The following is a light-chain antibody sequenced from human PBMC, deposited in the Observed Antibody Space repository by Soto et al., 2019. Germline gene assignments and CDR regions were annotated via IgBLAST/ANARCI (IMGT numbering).Light chain of an antibody. CDR1: SGHSSYA. Sequence: QSVLTQSPSASASLGASVKLTCTLSSGHSSYAIAWHQQQPEKGTRYLMKLNSDGSHSKGDGIHDRFSGSSSGAERYITISSLQSEDEADYYCQTWGTGIHYVFVTGTKVTVL. J-gene: IGLJ1*01. V-gene: IGLV4-69*01. CDR3: QTWGTGIHYV. CDR2: LNSDGSH.